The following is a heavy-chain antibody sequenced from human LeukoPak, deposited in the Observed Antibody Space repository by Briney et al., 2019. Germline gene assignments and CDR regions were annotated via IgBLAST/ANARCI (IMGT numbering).Heavy chain of an antibody. V-gene: IGHV1-2*02. D-gene: IGHD3-22*01. Sequence: ASVKVSCKASGYTVTGYYMHWVRQAPGRGLEWMGWINPNSGGTNYAQKFQGRVTMTRDTSISTAYMELSRLRSDDTAVYYCSMIVVATDAFDIWGQGTMVTVSS. CDR2: INPNSGGT. CDR1: GYTVTGYY. J-gene: IGHJ3*02. CDR3: SMIVVATDAFDI.